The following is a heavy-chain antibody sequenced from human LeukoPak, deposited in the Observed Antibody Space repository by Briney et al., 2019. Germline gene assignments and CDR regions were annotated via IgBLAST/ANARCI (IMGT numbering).Heavy chain of an antibody. CDR3: ARMTGGSGSYYRSYYFDY. CDR1: GGSFSGYY. D-gene: IGHD3-10*01. J-gene: IGHJ4*02. CDR2: INHSGST. V-gene: IGHV4-34*01. Sequence: HPETLSLTCAVYGGSFSGYYWSWIRQPPGKGLEWIGGINHSGSTNYNPSLTSRVTISVDTSKNQFSLKLSSVTAADTAVYYCARMTGGSGSYYRSYYFDYWGQGTLVTVSS.